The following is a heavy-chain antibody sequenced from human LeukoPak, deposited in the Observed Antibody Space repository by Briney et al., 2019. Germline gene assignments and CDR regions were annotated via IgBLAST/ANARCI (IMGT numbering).Heavy chain of an antibody. CDR3: ATSDRPGFGSHDY. J-gene: IGHJ4*02. D-gene: IGHD3-10*01. V-gene: IGHV3-48*04. Sequence: GGSLRLSCVVSGLSFSLYRMNWVRQAPGKGPEWISDISGSSSVINYADSVKGRFTISRDNDKNSLSLQMNSLRAEDTAVYYCATSDRPGFGSHDYWGQGTLVTVSS. CDR1: GLSFSLYR. CDR2: ISGSSSVI.